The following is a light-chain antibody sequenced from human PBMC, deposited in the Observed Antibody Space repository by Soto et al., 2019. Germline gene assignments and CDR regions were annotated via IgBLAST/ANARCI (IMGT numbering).Light chain of an antibody. CDR3: QYYNTFSGT. J-gene: IGKJ1*01. Sequence: IHMTQSPSSLPASWGEIVTITFGASRSIGTWLAWYQQRPGKAPKLLVHGVSSLETGVPSRFSGSGSGTEFALTISSLQPDDFATYYCQYYNTFSGTFGQGTKVDIK. CDR2: GVS. CDR1: RSIGTW. V-gene: IGKV1-5*01.